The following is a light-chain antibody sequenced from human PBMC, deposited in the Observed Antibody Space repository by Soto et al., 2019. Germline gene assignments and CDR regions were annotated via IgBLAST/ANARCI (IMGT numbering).Light chain of an antibody. CDR3: QQYDSSPLT. V-gene: IGKV3-20*01. CDR1: QAVNTS. J-gene: IGKJ1*01. CDR2: LTS. Sequence: EVVLTQSAATLSSFPGERATLSCRASQAVNTSLAWYQHKPGQAPRLLIYLTSNRATCIPDRFSGSGSGTVFTLTISRLEPEDFAIYYCQQYDSSPLTFGQGTKVDIK.